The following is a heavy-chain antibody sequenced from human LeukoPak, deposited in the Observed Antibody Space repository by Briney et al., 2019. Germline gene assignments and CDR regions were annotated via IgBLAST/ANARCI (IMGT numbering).Heavy chain of an antibody. D-gene: IGHD3/OR15-3a*01. CDR1: GFTFSSYG. J-gene: IGHJ6*03. V-gene: IGHV3-30*02. CDR3: AKDGRYYYYYYMDV. CDR2: IRYDGSNK. Sequence: GGTLRLSCAASGFTFSSYGMSWVRQAPGKGLEWVAFIRYDGSNKYYADSVKGRFTISKDNSKNTLYLQMNSLRAEDTAVYYCAKDGRYYYYYYMDVWGKGTTVTISS.